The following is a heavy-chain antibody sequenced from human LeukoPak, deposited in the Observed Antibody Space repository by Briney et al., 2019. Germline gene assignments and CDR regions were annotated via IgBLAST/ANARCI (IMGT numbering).Heavy chain of an antibody. V-gene: IGHV1-8*01. D-gene: IGHD3-22*01. CDR2: MNPNSGNT. CDR1: GYTFTSYD. CDR3: ARERSGGYYDSSGYYPWYYYGMDV. J-gene: IGHJ6*02. Sequence: GASVKVSCKASGYTFTSYDINWVRQATGQGLEWMGWMNPNSGNTGYAQKLQGRVTMTTDTSTSTAYMELRSLRSDDTAVYYCARERSGGYYDSSGYYPWYYYGMDVWGQGTTVTVSS.